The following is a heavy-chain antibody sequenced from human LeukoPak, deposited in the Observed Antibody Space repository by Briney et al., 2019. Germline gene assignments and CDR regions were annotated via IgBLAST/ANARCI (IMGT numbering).Heavy chain of an antibody. CDR3: ARAVATITSYYNYYMDV. CDR2: INHSGST. CDR1: GVSISSYY. Sequence: SETLSLTCTVSGVSISSYYWSWIRQPPGKGLEWIGEINHSGSTNYNPSLKSRVTISVDTSKNQLSLKLSSVTAADTAVYYCARAVATITSYYNYYMDVWGKGTTVTVSS. V-gene: IGHV4-34*01. D-gene: IGHD5-12*01. J-gene: IGHJ6*03.